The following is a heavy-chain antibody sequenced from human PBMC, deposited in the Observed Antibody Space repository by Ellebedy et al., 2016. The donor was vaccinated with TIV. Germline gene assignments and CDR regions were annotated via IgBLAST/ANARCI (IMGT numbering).Heavy chain of an antibody. CDR1: GSSISDYY. CDR3: ARHIVVPTPGFEY. CDR2: IYDKIGDS. D-gene: IGHD2-15*01. J-gene: IGHJ4*02. V-gene: IGHV4-59*08. Sequence: SETLSLTCIVSGSSISDYYWTWIRQHPGKGLEWIGFIYDKIGDSNYSPSLKSRVTISIDTSKNQLSLKLSSVTAADTAVYYCARHIVVPTPGFEYWGRGALVTVSS.